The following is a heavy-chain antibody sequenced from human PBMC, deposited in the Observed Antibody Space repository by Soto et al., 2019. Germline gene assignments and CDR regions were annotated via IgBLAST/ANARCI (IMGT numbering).Heavy chain of an antibody. CDR2: IYYSGST. V-gene: IGHV4-59*01. CDR3: ARALMVRGARGENWFDP. D-gene: IGHD3-10*01. Sequence: SETLSLTCTVSGGSISSYYWSWIRQPPGKGLEWIGYIYYSGSTNYNPSLKSRVTISVDTSKNQFSLKLSSVTAADTAVYYCARALMVRGARGENWFDPWGQGTLVTVSS. CDR1: GGSISSYY. J-gene: IGHJ5*02.